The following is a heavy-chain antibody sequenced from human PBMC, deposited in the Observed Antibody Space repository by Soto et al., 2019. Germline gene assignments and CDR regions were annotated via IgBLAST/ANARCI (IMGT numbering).Heavy chain of an antibody. J-gene: IGHJ6*02. V-gene: IGHV4-30-2*01. D-gene: IGHD3-3*01. CDR3: ARDMGSDDFWSDYPHPYGKDF. CDR2: IYHSGST. CDR1: GGSISSGGYS. Sequence: TLSLTCAVSGGSISSGGYSWSWIRQPPGKGLEWIGYIYHSGSTYYNPSLKSRVTISVDRSKNQFSLKLSSVTAADTAVYYCARDMGSDDFWSDYPHPYGKDFWGQRTTVTVSS.